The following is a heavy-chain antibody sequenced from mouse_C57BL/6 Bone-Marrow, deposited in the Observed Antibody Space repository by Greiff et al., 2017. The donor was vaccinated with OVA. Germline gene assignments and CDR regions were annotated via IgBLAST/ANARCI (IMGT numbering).Heavy chain of an antibody. D-gene: IGHD2-2*01. Sequence: DVKLQESGGGLVKPGGSLKLSCAASGFTFSSYAMSWVRQTPEKRLEWVATISDGGSYTYYPDNVKGRFTISRDNAKNNLYLQMSHLKSEDTAMYYCARDPLYGYDEYFDVWGTGTTVTVSS. V-gene: IGHV5-4*01. J-gene: IGHJ1*03. CDR2: ISDGGSYT. CDR1: GFTFSSYA. CDR3: ARDPLYGYDEYFDV.